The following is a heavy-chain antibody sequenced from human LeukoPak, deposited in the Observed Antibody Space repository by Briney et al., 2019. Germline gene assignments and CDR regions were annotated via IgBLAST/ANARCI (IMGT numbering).Heavy chain of an antibody. J-gene: IGHJ4*02. Sequence: SETLSLTCTVSGGSISSYYWTWIRQPPGKGLEYIGYIYYTGDTNYNPSLKSRVAISVDTSKNQFSLKLSSVTAADTAVYYCARILGGYYDFWGQGILVTVSS. V-gene: IGHV4-59*01. CDR2: IYYTGDT. D-gene: IGHD3-22*01. CDR3: ARILGGYYDF. CDR1: GGSISSYY.